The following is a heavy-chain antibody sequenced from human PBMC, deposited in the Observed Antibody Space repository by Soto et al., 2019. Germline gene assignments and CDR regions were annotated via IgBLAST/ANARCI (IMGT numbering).Heavy chain of an antibody. D-gene: IGHD2-8*01. CDR2: INPKSGGT. J-gene: IGHJ6*02. Sequence: ASVKVSCKASGYTFTDCYIHWVRQAPGQGLEWMGWINPKSGGTNIAQRFKGRVNMTRDMSISTVYMEMNRLKSDDTAVYYCAREPGYCTNGVCHASYYYYGMDVWGQGTTVTVSS. V-gene: IGHV1-2*02. CDR1: GYTFTDCY. CDR3: AREPGYCTNGVCHASYYYYGMDV.